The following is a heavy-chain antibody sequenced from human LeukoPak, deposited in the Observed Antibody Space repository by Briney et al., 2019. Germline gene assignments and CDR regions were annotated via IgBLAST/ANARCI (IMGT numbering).Heavy chain of an antibody. D-gene: IGHD1/OR15-1a*01. CDR2: INHSGST. J-gene: IGHJ3*02. V-gene: IGHV4-34*01. CDR1: GGSFSANY. Sequence: SETLSLTCAVSGGSFSANYWTWIRQPPGKGLEWIGEINHSGSTNYTPSLKSRVTISVDTSKNQFSLKLTSVSAADTALYYCARGSGTLDAFYICGQERMVMVSS. CDR3: ARGSGTLDAFYI.